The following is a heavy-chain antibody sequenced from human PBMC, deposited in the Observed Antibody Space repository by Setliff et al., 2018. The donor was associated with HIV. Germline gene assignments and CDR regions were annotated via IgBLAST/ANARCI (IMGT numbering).Heavy chain of an antibody. CDR3: ARGAYCGGASCSLTRFDP. J-gene: IGHJ5*02. CDR1: GGSFGGYY. CDR2: INHHKHT. D-gene: IGHD2-15*01. V-gene: IGHV4-34*01. Sequence: SETLSLTCVVYGGSFGGYYWSWIRQPPGKGLEWIGEINHHKHTNYNPSLKSRVTISVDGSTNQFSLKLGSVTAADAAVYYCARGAYCGGASCSLTRFDPWGQGTLVTVSS.